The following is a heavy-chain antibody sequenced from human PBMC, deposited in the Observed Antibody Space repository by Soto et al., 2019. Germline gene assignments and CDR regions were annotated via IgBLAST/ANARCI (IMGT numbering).Heavy chain of an antibody. Sequence: EVQLLESAGGLVQPGGSLRLSCAASGFTFSSYAMSWVRQAPGKGLEWVSAISGSGGSTYYADSVKGRFTISRDNSKNTLYLQMNSLRAEDTAVYYCAKKGSVVPAATYYYYMDVLGKGTTVTVSS. D-gene: IGHD2-2*01. J-gene: IGHJ6*03. CDR2: ISGSGGST. V-gene: IGHV3-23*01. CDR3: AKKGSVVPAATYYYYMDV. CDR1: GFTFSSYA.